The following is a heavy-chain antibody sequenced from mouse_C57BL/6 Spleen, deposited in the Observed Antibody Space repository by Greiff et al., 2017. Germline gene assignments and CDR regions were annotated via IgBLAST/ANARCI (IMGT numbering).Heavy chain of an antibody. J-gene: IGHJ4*01. V-gene: IGHV5-4*01. Sequence: EVQRVESGGGLVKPGGSLKLSCAASGFTFSSYAMSWVRQTPEKRLEWVATISDGGSYTYYPDNVKGRFTISRDNAKNNLYLQMSHLKSEDTAMYYCAREDDAMDYGGQGTSVTVSS. CDR1: GFTFSSYA. CDR3: AREDDAMDY. CDR2: ISDGGSYT.